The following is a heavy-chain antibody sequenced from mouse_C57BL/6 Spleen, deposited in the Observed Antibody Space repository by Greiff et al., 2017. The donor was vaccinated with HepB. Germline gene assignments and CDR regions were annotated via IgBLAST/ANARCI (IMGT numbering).Heavy chain of an antibody. CDR3: ARDPTYGNFYWYFDV. CDR2: INYDGSST. D-gene: IGHD2-1*01. CDR1: GFTFSDYY. V-gene: IGHV5-16*01. J-gene: IGHJ1*03. Sequence: EVKLVESEGGLVQPGSSMKLSCTASGFTFSDYYMAWVRQVPEKGLEWVANINYDGSSTYYLDSLKSRFSISRDNAKNILYLQMSSLQSEDTATYYCARDPTYGNFYWYFDVWGTGTTVTVSS.